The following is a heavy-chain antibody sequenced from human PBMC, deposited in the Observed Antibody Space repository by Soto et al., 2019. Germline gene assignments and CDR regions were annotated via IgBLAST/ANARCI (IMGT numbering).Heavy chain of an antibody. V-gene: IGHV6-1*01. CDR1: GDSVSSNSAA. Sequence: SPTLSLTCAVSGDSVSSNSAAWNWIRQSPSRGLEWLGRTYYRSKWYNDYAVSVKSRITINPDTSKNQFSLQLNSVTPEDTAVYYCARDRVVPAAILFGFWFDPWGQGTLVTVSS. J-gene: IGHJ5*02. CDR3: ARDRVVPAAILFGFWFDP. D-gene: IGHD2-2*01. CDR2: TYYRSKWYN.